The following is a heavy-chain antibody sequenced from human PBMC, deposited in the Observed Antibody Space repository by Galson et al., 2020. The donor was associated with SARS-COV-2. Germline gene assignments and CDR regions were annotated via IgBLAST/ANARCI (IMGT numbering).Heavy chain of an antibody. CDR2: ISYDGSNK. V-gene: IGHV3-30*04. CDR3: ARDRYVWGMDV. J-gene: IGHJ6*02. CDR1: GFTFSSYA. Sequence: GGSLRLSCAASGFTFSSYAMHWVRQAPGKGLEWVAVISYDGSNKYYADSVKGRFTISRDNSKNTLYLQMNSLRAEDTAVYYCARDRYVWGMDVWGQGTTVTVSS. D-gene: IGHD2-8*01.